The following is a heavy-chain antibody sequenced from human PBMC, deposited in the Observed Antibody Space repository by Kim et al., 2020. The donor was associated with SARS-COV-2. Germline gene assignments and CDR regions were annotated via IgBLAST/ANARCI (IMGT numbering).Heavy chain of an antibody. J-gene: IGHJ4*01. V-gene: IGHV4-30-2*01. Sequence: SETLSLTCAVSGGSISSGCYSWSWMRQPQGKELEGIGYYYDSGSSYYNLSLKSRVSISVDRNKIQFSLKLSTATAADAALYYCAGQTGGSGSCDKDY. D-gene: IGHD3-10*01. CDR3: AGQTGGSGSCDKDY. CDR1: GGSISSGCYS. CDR2: YYDSGSS.